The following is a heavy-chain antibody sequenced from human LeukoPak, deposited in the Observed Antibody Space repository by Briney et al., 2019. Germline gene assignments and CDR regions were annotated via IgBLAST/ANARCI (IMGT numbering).Heavy chain of an antibody. CDR3: ASLPEPFNAFNI. D-gene: IGHD1-14*01. CDR2: ISSSSSYI. V-gene: IGHV3-21*01. CDR1: GFTFSSYS. Sequence: GGSLRLSCAASGFTFSSYSMNWVRQAPGKGLEWVSSISSSSSYIYYADSVKGRFTISRDNAKNSLYLQMNSLRAEDTAVYYCASLPEPFNAFNIWGQGTMATVSS. J-gene: IGHJ3*02.